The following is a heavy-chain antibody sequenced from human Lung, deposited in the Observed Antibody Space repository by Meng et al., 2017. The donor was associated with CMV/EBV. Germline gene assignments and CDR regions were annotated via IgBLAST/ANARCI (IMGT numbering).Heavy chain of an antibody. CDR1: GFTFSSYI. CDR3: ARDDYGSGSYYNGAWFDP. Sequence: SLKISCAASGFTFSSYIMNWLRQAPGKGLEWVSSISISSSYIYYEDSVKGRFTISRDNDKNSLYLQMNSLRAEDTAVYYCARDDYGSGSYYNGAWFDPWGQGNLVNVSS. D-gene: IGHD3-10*01. V-gene: IGHV3-21*01. J-gene: IGHJ5*02. CDR2: ISISSSYI.